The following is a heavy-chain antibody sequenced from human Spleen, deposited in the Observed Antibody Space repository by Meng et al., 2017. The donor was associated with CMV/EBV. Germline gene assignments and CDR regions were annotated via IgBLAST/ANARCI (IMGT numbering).Heavy chain of an antibody. CDR2: IYYSGSN. Sequence: SETLSLTCTVSGGSISSGDYYWSWIRQPPGKGLEWIGYIYYSGSNYHNPSLKSRVSLSVDTSKNQFSLKLSSVTAADTAVYYCARERLYCGGDCSTFFNYWGQGTRGTGSS. D-gene: IGHD2-21*01. J-gene: IGHJ4*02. CDR1: GGSISSGDYY. V-gene: IGHV4-30-4*08. CDR3: ARERLYCGGDCSTFFNY.